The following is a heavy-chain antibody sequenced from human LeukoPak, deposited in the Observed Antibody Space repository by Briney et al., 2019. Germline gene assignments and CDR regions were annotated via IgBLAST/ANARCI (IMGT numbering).Heavy chain of an antibody. D-gene: IGHD4-17*01. V-gene: IGHV4-61*01. Sequence: SETMSLTCTVSGGSFSSGSYYWSWLRQPPGRGLEWIGYIYYSGSTNYNPSLKSRVTISVDTSKNQFSLKLSSVTAADTAVYYCAREDYGDFVVDYWGQGTLVTVSS. CDR1: GGSFSSGSYY. CDR3: AREDYGDFVVDY. CDR2: IYYSGST. J-gene: IGHJ4*02.